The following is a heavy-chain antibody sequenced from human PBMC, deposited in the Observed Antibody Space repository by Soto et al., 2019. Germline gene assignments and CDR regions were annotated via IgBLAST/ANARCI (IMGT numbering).Heavy chain of an antibody. D-gene: IGHD3-22*01. Sequence: SVKVSCKASGGTFSSYAISWVRQAPGQGLEWMGGIIPIFGTANYAQKFQGRVTITADESTTTAYMELSSLRSEDTAVYYCARDLKRYYDSSGYGYYYYGMDVWGQGATVTVSS. CDR3: ARDLKRYYDSSGYGYYYYGMDV. CDR2: IIPIFGTA. V-gene: IGHV1-69*13. CDR1: GGTFSSYA. J-gene: IGHJ6*02.